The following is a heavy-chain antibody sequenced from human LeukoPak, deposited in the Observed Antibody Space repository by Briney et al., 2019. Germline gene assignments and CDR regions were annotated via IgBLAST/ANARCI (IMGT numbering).Heavy chain of an antibody. D-gene: IGHD2-2*03. CDR1: GYTLTELS. CDR2: FDPEDGET. Sequence: ASVKVSCKVSGYTLTELSMHWVRQAPGKGLEWMGGFDPEDGETIYAQKFQGRVTMTEDTSTDTAYMELSSLRSEDTAVYYCARRYGYCSSTSCYEGDAFDIWGQGTMVTVSS. V-gene: IGHV1-24*01. J-gene: IGHJ3*02. CDR3: ARRYGYCSSTSCYEGDAFDI.